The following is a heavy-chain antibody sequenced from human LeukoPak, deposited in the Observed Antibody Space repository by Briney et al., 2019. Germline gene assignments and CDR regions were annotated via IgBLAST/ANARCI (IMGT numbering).Heavy chain of an antibody. V-gene: IGHV3-7*05. CDR1: GFTFSNYF. D-gene: IGHD3-22*01. Sequence: GGSLRLSCAASGFTFSNYFMSWVRQAPGKGLEWVANIKEDGSEKYYVDSVKGRFTISRDNAKNSLYLEMNSLRAEDTAVYYCARDDSTGYYYLDGWGQGTLSPSPQ. J-gene: IGHJ4*02. CDR2: IKEDGSEK. CDR3: ARDDSTGYYYLDG.